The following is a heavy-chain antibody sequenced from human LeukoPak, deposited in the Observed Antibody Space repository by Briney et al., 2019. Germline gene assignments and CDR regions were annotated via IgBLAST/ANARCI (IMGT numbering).Heavy chain of an antibody. CDR2: IKQDGSEK. Sequence: GGSLRLSCAASEFTFSRYWMSWVRQAPRKGLEWVANIKQDGSEKYYVDSVKGRSTISRDNAKNSLYLQMNSLRAEDTAVFYCARDKGDYDTSGSLFVFGGQGTLVTVSS. CDR3: ARDKGDYDTSGSLFVF. V-gene: IGHV3-7*03. CDR1: EFTFSRYW. J-gene: IGHJ4*02. D-gene: IGHD3-22*01.